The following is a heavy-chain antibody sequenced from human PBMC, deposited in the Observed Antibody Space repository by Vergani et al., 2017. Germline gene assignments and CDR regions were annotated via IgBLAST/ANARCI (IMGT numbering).Heavy chain of an antibody. V-gene: IGHV3-33*01. CDR2: IWYDGSNK. CDR3: ARDKLHYYGSGSYYSRGAGYMDV. D-gene: IGHD3-10*01. J-gene: IGHJ6*03. Sequence: QVQLVESGGGAVQPGRSLRLSCAASGFTFSSYGMHWVRQAPGKGLEWVAVIWYDGSNKYYADSVKGRFTISRDNSKNTLYLQMNSLRAEDTAVYYCARDKLHYYGSGSYYSRGAGYMDVWGKGTTVTVSS. CDR1: GFTFSSYG.